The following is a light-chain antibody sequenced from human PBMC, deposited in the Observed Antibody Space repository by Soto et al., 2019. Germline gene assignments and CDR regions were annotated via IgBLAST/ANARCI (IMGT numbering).Light chain of an antibody. CDR1: QSVSSSY. Sequence: EIVLTQSPGTLSLSPWERATLSCRASQSVSSSYLAWYQQKPGQAPRLLIYNASSRATGIPDRFSGSGSGTDFTLTISRLEPEDFAVYYCQQYGNSRGTFGQGTKVDI. V-gene: IGKV3-20*01. CDR2: NAS. CDR3: QQYGNSRGT. J-gene: IGKJ1*01.